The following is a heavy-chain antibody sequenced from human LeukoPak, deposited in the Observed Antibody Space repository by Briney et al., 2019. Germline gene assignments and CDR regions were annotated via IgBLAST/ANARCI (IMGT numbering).Heavy chain of an antibody. CDR2: IKQDGSEK. D-gene: IGHD3-22*01. V-gene: IGHV3-7*01. J-gene: IGHJ3*02. CDR1: GFTFSSYW. Sequence: GGSLRLSFAASGFTFSSYWMSWVRPAPGEGVEWVANIKQDGSEKYYLDSVKGRFTISRDNAKNSLYLQMNSLRAEDTAVYYCARDIHYYDSSDSDSDIWGQGTMVTVSS. CDR3: ARDIHYYDSSDSDSDI.